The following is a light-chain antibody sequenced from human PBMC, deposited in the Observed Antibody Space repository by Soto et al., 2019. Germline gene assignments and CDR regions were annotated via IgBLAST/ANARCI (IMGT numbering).Light chain of an antibody. J-gene: IGKJ1*01. V-gene: IGKV4-1*01. Sequence: DIVMTQSPDSLAVYLGERATINCKSSQSILYNSNNKNYLAWYQQKAGQPPKLLIYWASTRESGVPDRFSGSGSGTDFTLTISSLQAEDVAAYYCQQYHDTPRTFGQGTKVEIK. CDR2: WAS. CDR1: QSILYNSNNKNY. CDR3: QQYHDTPRT.